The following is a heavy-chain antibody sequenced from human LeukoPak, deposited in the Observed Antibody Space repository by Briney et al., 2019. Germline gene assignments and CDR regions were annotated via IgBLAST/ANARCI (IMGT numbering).Heavy chain of an antibody. CDR1: GFTFDDYA. CDR3: AKSDCGSDGCKLLNY. J-gene: IGHJ4*02. V-gene: IGHV3-23*01. D-gene: IGHD2-21*01. Sequence: GGSLRLSCAASGFTFDDYAMHWVRQAPGKGLEWVSAISGSGDATKYADSVKGQFTISRDNFKNTVSLQMINLRAEDTAVYFCAKSDCGSDGCKLLNYWGQGILVTVSS. CDR2: ISGSGDAT.